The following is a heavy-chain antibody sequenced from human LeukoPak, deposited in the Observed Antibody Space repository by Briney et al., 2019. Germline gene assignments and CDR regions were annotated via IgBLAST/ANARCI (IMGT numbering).Heavy chain of an antibody. CDR2: IYYSGST. J-gene: IGHJ3*02. V-gene: IGHV4-39*01. Sequence: PETLSLTCTVSGGSISSSSYYWGWIRQPPGKGLEWIGSIYYSGSTYYNPPLKSRVTISVDTSKNQFSLKLSSVTAADTAVYYCASSSGHAFDIWGQGTMVTVSS. CDR1: GGSISSSSYY. CDR3: ASSSGHAFDI.